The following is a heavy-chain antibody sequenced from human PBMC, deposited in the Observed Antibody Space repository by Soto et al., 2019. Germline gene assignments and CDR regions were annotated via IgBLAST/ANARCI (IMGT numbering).Heavy chain of an antibody. Sequence: PGKGLEWIGSIYYSGSTYYNPSLKSRVTISVDTSKNQFSLKLSSVTAADTAVYYCSRLEDGTPNKRAGMAVRGHGTTVPVSS. J-gene: IGHJ6*02. V-gene: IGHV4-39*01. CDR3: SRLEDGTPNKRAGMAV. CDR2: IYYSGST. D-gene: IGHD2-15*01.